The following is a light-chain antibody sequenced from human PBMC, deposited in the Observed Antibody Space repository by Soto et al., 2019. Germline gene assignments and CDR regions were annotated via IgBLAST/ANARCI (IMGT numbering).Light chain of an antibody. CDR1: SSDVGSYNL. Sequence: QSALTQPASVSGSPGQSITISCTGTSSDVGSYNLVSWYQQHPGKAPKLMIYEGSKRPSGVSNRFSGSKSGNTASLTISGLLAEDEADYYCCSYAGSSTPGVFGGGTKLTVL. CDR3: CSYAGSSTPGV. V-gene: IGLV2-23*01. CDR2: EGS. J-gene: IGLJ3*02.